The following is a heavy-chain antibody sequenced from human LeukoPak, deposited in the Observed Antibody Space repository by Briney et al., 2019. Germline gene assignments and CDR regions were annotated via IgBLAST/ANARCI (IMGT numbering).Heavy chain of an antibody. V-gene: IGHV3-21*01. Sequence: GGSLRLSCAASGFTFSDSTMHWVRQAPGKGLEWVSSISSSSSYIYYADSVKGRFTISRDNAKNSLYLQMNSLRAEDTAVYYCARDGRATVTTRCMDVWGQGTTVTVSS. CDR1: GFTFSDST. CDR3: ARDGRATVTTRCMDV. J-gene: IGHJ6*02. CDR2: ISSSSSYI. D-gene: IGHD4-17*01.